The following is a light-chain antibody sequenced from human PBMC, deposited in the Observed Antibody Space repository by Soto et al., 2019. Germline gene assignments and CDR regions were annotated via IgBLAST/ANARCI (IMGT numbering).Light chain of an antibody. Sequence: EIVLTQSPGPLSLSPGERATLSCRASQSVSSINLAWYQQKPGQAPRLLIYGASSRATGIPDRFSGSGSGTDFTLTISRLEPEDFAVYYCQQYGSSRWTFGQGTKVEI. CDR1: QSVSSIN. CDR2: GAS. CDR3: QQYGSSRWT. J-gene: IGKJ1*01. V-gene: IGKV3-20*01.